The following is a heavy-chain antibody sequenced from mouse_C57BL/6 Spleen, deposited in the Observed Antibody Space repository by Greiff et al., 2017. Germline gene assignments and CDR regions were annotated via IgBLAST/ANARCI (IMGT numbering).Heavy chain of an antibody. CDR3: GGTRIYYDYEGFAY. J-gene: IGHJ3*01. D-gene: IGHD2-4*01. Sequence: EVMLVESGGGLVKPGGSLKLSCAASGFTFSDYGMHWVRQAPEEGLGWVAYISSGSSTIYYADTVKGRFTISRDNATNTLFLQMTSMWSEDAAIYYCGGTRIYYDYEGFAYWGQGTLVTVSA. CDR1: GFTFSDYG. CDR2: ISSGSSTI. V-gene: IGHV5-17*01.